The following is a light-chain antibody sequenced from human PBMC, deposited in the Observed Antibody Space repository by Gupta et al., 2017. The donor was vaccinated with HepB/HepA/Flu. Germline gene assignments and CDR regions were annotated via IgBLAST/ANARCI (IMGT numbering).Light chain of an antibody. CDR1: SSNIGSNF. CDR2: ENN. CDR3: YAWETHLNAWVV. J-gene: IGLJ1*01. Sequence: QSVLTQPPSVSAAPGQKVTISCPGSSSNIGSNFVSWYQQLPEPAPNLLIFENNKRPSGVPDRFSGSTSCASATLGIPTLPPGDDADDYYYAWETHLNAWVVFGTGTKLTVL. V-gene: IGLV1-51*02.